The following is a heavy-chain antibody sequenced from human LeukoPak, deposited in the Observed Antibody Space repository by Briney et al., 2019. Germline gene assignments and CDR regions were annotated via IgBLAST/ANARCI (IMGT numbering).Heavy chain of an antibody. D-gene: IGHD5-18*01. CDR1: GFTFSSYA. V-gene: IGHV3-30*04. J-gene: IGHJ3*02. Sequence: GGSLRLSCAASGFTFSSYAMHWVRQAPGKGLEWVAVISYDGSNKYYADSVKGRFTISRDNSKNTLYLQMNSLRAEDTAVYYCAKDSPGYSYGYFAFDIWGQGTMVTVSS. CDR3: AKDSPGYSYGYFAFDI. CDR2: ISYDGSNK.